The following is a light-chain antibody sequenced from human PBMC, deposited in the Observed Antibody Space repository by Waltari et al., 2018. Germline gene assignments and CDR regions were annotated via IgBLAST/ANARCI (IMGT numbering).Light chain of an antibody. Sequence: QSALTQPASVSGSPGQSITISCTGTSSDVGSYNIVSWYQQHPGKAPKLMIYEGSKRPSGVSNRFSGSKSGSTASLTISGLQAEDEADYYCCSYAGSVVFGGGTKLTVL. CDR3: CSYAGSVV. J-gene: IGLJ2*01. CDR1: SSDVGSYNI. CDR2: EGS. V-gene: IGLV2-23*01.